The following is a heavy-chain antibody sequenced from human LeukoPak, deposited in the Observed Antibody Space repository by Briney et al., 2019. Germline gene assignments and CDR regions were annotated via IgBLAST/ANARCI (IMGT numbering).Heavy chain of an antibody. CDR1: GFTFSSYA. J-gene: IGHJ6*03. CDR3: ARYIYYYNYMDV. Sequence: PGGSLRLSCAASGFTFSSYAMSWVRQAPGKGLEWVSGISGSDGSTNYADSAKGRFTISRENSKNTLYLQMNSLRAEDTALYYCARYIYYYNYMDVWGKGTTVTISS. CDR2: ISGSDGST. V-gene: IGHV3-23*01. D-gene: IGHD1-14*01.